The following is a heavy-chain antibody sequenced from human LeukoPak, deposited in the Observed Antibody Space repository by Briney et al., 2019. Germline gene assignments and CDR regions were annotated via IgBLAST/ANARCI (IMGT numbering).Heavy chain of an antibody. V-gene: IGHV3-48*04. CDR2: ISSSSSTI. CDR1: GFTFSSYS. Sequence: GGSLRLSCAASGFTFSSYSMNWVRQAPGKGLEWVSYISSSSSTIYYADSVKGRFTISRDNAKNSLYLQMNSLRAEDTAVYYCARYGGNPRPGGLYYYGMDVWGQGTTVTVSS. CDR3: ARYGGNPRPGGLYYYGMDV. J-gene: IGHJ6*02. D-gene: IGHD4-23*01.